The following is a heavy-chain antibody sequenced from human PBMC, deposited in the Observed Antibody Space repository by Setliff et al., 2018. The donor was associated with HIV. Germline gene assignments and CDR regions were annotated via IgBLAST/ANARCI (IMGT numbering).Heavy chain of an antibody. Sequence: PGGSLRLSCAASGFTFSSYEMNWVRQAPGKGLKWVSYISTSGNRMHYADSVKGRFTISRDNAKNSLYLQMDSLRAEDTAVYYCAPLVGATGAPSYWGQGTLVTVSS. CDR3: APLVGATGAPSY. CDR1: GFTFSSYE. CDR2: ISTSGNRM. D-gene: IGHD1-26*01. J-gene: IGHJ4*02. V-gene: IGHV3-48*03.